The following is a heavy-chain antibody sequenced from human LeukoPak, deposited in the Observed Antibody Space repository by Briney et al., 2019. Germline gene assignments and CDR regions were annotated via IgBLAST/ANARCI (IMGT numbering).Heavy chain of an antibody. CDR1: GFTFSSYW. J-gene: IGHJ4*02. CDR3: ARIRGIAAAGDY. D-gene: IGHD6-13*01. Sequence: GGSLRLSCAASGFTFSSYWMSWVRQPPGKGLEWVANIKQDGSEKYYVDSVKGRFTISRDNAKNSLYLQMNSLTAEDTAVYYCARIRGIAAAGDYWGQGTLVTVSS. CDR2: IKQDGSEK. V-gene: IGHV3-7*04.